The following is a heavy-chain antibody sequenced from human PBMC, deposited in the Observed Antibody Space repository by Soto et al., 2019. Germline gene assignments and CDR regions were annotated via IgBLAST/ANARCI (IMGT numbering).Heavy chain of an antibody. V-gene: IGHV3-23*01. Sequence: PGWSLRLSCTSSVFTFSSYAMSWVRQTPGKGLEWVSGISGRGDSTYYADSVKGRFTISRDNSKNTLFLQMNSLRAEDTAVYYCAKATGRSAWTFDYWGQGTLVTVSS. CDR2: ISGRGDST. CDR3: AKATGRSAWTFDY. J-gene: IGHJ4*02. CDR1: VFTFSSYA. D-gene: IGHD3-10*01.